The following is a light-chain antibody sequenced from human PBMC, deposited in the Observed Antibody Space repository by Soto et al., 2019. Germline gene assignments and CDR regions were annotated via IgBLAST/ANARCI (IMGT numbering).Light chain of an antibody. Sequence: EIVVTQSPATLSFSAWERASLSCRASQSVSSNLAWYQQKPGQAPRFLIYGASTRATGIPARFSGSGSGTEFTLTISSLQSEDFAVYYCQQYDNWPLTFGGGTKVDI. J-gene: IGKJ4*01. V-gene: IGKV3-15*01. CDR3: QQYDNWPLT. CDR1: QSVSSN. CDR2: GAS.